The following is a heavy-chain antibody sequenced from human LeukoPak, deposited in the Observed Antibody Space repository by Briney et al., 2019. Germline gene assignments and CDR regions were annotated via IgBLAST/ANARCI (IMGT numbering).Heavy chain of an antibody. D-gene: IGHD3-3*01. CDR3: ARTYDFGRGPPGDAFDN. V-gene: IGHV3-23*01. CDR1: GFTFSSYA. Sequence: GGSLRLSCEASGFTFSSYAMSWVRQAPGKGLEWVSAISGSGGGTYYADSVQGRFTISRDDARESVFLQMDGLRVDDTAVYYCARTYDFGRGPPGDAFDNWGPGTWVIVSS. CDR2: ISGSGGGT. J-gene: IGHJ3*02.